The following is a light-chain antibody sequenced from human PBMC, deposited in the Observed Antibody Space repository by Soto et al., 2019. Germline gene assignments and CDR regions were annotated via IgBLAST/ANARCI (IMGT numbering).Light chain of an antibody. J-gene: IGKJ4*01. CDR3: QQRSNWPPLT. V-gene: IGKV3-11*01. CDR1: QSVSSY. CDR2: DAS. Sequence: EIVLTQSPATLSLSPGERATLSCRASQSVSSYLAWYQQKPGQAPRLLIYDASNRATGIPARFSGSGSETDCTITISSLEPEDFAVYDCQQRSNWPPLTFGGGTKVEIK.